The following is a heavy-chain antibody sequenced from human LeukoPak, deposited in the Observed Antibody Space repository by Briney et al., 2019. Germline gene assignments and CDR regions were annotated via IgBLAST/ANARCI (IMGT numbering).Heavy chain of an antibody. CDR2: ISTSGSTI. V-gene: IGHV3-48*04. Sequence: GGSLRLSCAASGFTFSSYSMNWVRQAPGKGLEWVSYISTSGSTIYYADSVKGRFTISRDNAKNSLYLQMNSLRAEDTAVYYCAKHRGWELFAYWGQGTLVTVSS. J-gene: IGHJ4*02. CDR3: AKHRGWELFAY. CDR1: GFTFSSYS. D-gene: IGHD1-26*01.